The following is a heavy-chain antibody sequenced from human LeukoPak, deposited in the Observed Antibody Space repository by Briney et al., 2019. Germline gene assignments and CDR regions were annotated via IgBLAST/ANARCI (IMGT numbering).Heavy chain of an antibody. CDR2: IYHSGST. CDR1: SYSISSGYY. V-gene: IGHV4-38-2*01. CDR3: ARLESGYYGSGSPDY. D-gene: IGHD3-10*01. J-gene: IGHJ4*02. Sequence: PSETLSLTCAVSSYSISSGYYWGWIRQPPGKGLEWIGSIYHSGSTCYNPSLKSRVTILVDTSKNQFSLKLSSVTAADTAVYYCARLESGYYGSGSPDYWGQGTLVTVSS.